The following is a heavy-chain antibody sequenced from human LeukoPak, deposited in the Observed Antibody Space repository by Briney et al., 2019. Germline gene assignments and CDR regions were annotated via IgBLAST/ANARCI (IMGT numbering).Heavy chain of an antibody. CDR1: GFTFSSYG. CDR2: IWYDGSNK. CDR3: GREGVGYIVVVPAARAYFDY. D-gene: IGHD2-2*01. J-gene: IGHJ4*02. Sequence: PGRSLRLSCAASGFTFSSYGMHWVRQAPGKGLEWVAVIWYDGSNKYYADSVKGRFTISRDNSKNTLYLQMNSLRAEDTAVYYCGREGVGYIVVVPAARAYFDYWGQGTLVTVSS. V-gene: IGHV3-33*01.